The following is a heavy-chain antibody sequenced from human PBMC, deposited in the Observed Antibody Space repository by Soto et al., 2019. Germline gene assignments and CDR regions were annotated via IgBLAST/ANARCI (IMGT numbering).Heavy chain of an antibody. CDR2: INPNSGGT. CDR3: AREEVFKGDYDFWSGYDWFDP. CDR1: GYTFTGYY. D-gene: IGHD3-3*01. Sequence: WASVKVSCKASGYTFTGYYMHWVRQAPGQGLEWMGWINPNSGGTNYAQKFQGRVTMTRDTSISTAYMELSRLRSDDTAVYYCAREEVFKGDYDFWSGYDWFDPWGQGTLVTVSS. V-gene: IGHV1-2*02. J-gene: IGHJ5*02.